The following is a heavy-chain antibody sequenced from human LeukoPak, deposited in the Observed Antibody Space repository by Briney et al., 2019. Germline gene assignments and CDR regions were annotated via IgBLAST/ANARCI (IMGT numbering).Heavy chain of an antibody. V-gene: IGHV3-48*03. CDR1: RFTFRNYE. CDR3: ARDYYYDSSGYIPAGDAIAF. CDR2: INSAGTST. Sequence: PGGSLRLSCAASRFTFRNYEMNWVRQSPGKGLEWISYINSAGTSTFYADSVRGRFTISRDNAKNSLYLQMNSLRAEDTAVYYCARDYYYDSSGYIPAGDAIAFWGQGTMVTVSS. J-gene: IGHJ3*01. D-gene: IGHD3-22*01.